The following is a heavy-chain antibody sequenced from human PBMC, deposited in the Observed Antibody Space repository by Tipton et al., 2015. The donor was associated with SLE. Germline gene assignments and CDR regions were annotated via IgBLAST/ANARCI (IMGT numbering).Heavy chain of an antibody. Sequence: TLSLTCTVSGGSISSYYWRWIRRPPGKALEWIGYINYSGSTNYNPSLKSRVTMSVDTSKNQFSLKLISVTAADTAVYYCAREFLNPVTTVHYYFDLWGRGTLVTVSS. V-gene: IGHV4-59*12. J-gene: IGHJ2*01. CDR2: INYSGST. D-gene: IGHD4-11*01. CDR1: GGSISSYY. CDR3: AREFLNPVTTVHYYFDL.